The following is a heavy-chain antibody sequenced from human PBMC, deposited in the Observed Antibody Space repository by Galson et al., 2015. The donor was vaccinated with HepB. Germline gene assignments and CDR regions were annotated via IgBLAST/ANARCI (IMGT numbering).Heavy chain of an antibody. CDR1: GYAFSNYD. CDR3: ARGLAVAGTGY. Sequence: SVKVSCKASGYAFSNYDINWVRQATEQGLEWMGWMKPNSGDTGYAQKFQGRVTMTSDTSTSTAYMELTDLRSEDTAVYFCARGLAVAGTGYWGQGTLVTVSS. J-gene: IGHJ4*02. V-gene: IGHV1-8*01. CDR2: MKPNSGDT. D-gene: IGHD6-19*01.